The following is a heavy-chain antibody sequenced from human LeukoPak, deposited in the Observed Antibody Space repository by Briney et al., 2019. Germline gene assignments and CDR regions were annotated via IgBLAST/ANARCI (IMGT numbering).Heavy chain of an antibody. D-gene: IGHD6-19*01. V-gene: IGHV4-39*01. CDR1: GGSISSSSYY. CDR2: IYYSGST. J-gene: IGHJ4*02. Sequence: SETLSLTCTVSGGSISSSSYYWSWIRQPPGKGLEWIGSIYYSGSTYYNPSLQSRVTISVDTSKNQLSLKLRSVTAADTAVYYCARLDSSGWYSREDYWGQGTLVTVSS. CDR3: ARLDSSGWYSREDY.